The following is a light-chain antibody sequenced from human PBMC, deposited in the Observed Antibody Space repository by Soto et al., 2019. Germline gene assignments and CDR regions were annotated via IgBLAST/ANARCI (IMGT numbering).Light chain of an antibody. V-gene: IGKV1-39*01. CDR2: AAS. CDR1: QSINNF. Sequence: IQMTQSPPYLSASQGDRITINCRASQSINNFLHWYQKKPGKAPELLIFAASTLQTGVPSRFRGSGSGTDFTLTISSLQPEDFATYYCQQAYSIPRTFAQGTKV. CDR3: QQAYSIPRT. J-gene: IGKJ1*01.